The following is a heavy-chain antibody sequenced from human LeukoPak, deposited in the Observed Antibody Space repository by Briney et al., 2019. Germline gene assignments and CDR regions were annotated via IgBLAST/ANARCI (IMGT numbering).Heavy chain of an antibody. CDR2: ISDRGGST. Sequence: PGGSLRLSCAASGFTFSNYAMSWVRQAPGKGLEWVSSISDRGGSTYYADSVKGRFTISRDSSKNTLYLQMNSLRAEDTAVYYCARDQYYYDNSGYYYVSDYWGQGTLVTVSS. V-gene: IGHV3-23*01. D-gene: IGHD3-22*01. J-gene: IGHJ4*02. CDR3: ARDQYYYDNSGYYYVSDY. CDR1: GFTFSNYA.